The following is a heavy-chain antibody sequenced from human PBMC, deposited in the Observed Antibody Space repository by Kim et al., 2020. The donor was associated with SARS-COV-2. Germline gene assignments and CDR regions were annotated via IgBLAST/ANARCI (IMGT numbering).Heavy chain of an antibody. CDR1: GFIFSDFY. CDR3: ARGRDGYHS. CDR2: ISGSGDII. V-gene: IGHV3-11*04. Sequence: GGSLRLSCAAPGFIFSDFYMSWIRQAPGKGLEWVSSISGSGDIIHYADSVKGRFTVSRDNAKNSLYLLMNSLRAEDTAVYYCARGRDGYHSGGPGTLVAVSS. J-gene: IGHJ4*02. D-gene: IGHD5-12*01.